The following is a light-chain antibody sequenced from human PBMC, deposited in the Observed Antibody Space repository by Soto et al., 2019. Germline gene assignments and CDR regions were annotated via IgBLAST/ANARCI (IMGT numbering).Light chain of an antibody. V-gene: IGKV1-5*01. Sequence: DIQMTQSPSTLSASLGDRVTITCRASQSINSYLSWYQHKPGKAPKLLIYAASSLQSGVPSRFSGSGSGADFTLTISSLQPDDFGTYYCQQNTSSSRFGQGTKVDIK. CDR3: QQNTSSSR. CDR2: AAS. CDR1: QSINSY. J-gene: IGKJ1*01.